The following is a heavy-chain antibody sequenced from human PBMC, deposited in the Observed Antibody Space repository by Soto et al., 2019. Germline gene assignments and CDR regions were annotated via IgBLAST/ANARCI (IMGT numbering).Heavy chain of an antibody. Sequence: QVQLQESGPGLVKPSQTLSLTCTVSGGSISTVNYWWSWIRQSPDMGLEWIGHIYNGGSTNNNPSLESRVTRAVDTSRQQLALTLSAGSAADTAVYYCARGPSGDKVDSWGQGTLVTVSS. J-gene: IGHJ4*02. CDR2: IYNGGST. CDR3: ARGPSGDKVDS. D-gene: IGHD7-27*01. V-gene: IGHV4-30-4*01. CDR1: GGSISTVNYW.